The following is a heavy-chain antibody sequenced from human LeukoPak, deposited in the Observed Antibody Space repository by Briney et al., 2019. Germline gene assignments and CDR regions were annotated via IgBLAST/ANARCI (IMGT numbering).Heavy chain of an antibody. D-gene: IGHD2-21*01. J-gene: IGHJ4*02. CDR2: IHPNTGGT. V-gene: IGHV1-2*02. Sequence: ASVKVSCKASGYTFTGHYIHWVRQAPGQGLEWMGWIHPNTGGTKYAQKLQGRVTMTTDTSTSTAYMELRSLRSDDTAVYYCTRSVRNGHIDYWGQGTLVTVSS. CDR3: TRSVRNGHIDY. CDR1: GYTFTGHY.